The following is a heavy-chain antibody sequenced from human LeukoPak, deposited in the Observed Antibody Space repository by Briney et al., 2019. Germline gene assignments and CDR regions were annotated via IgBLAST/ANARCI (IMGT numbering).Heavy chain of an antibody. V-gene: IGHV3-7*01. Sequence: GSLRLSCVVSGFTFNNHWMSWVRQAPGKGPEWVANIQHDGSDQYYEDSVKGRFTISRDNAKDSLFLQMNSLRAEDTAVYFCARSFLMSFGDLLSGGFDVWGQGAMVTVSS. D-gene: IGHD3-10*01. CDR1: GFTFNNHW. J-gene: IGHJ3*01. CDR2: IQHDGSDQ. CDR3: ARSFLMSFGDLLSGGFDV.